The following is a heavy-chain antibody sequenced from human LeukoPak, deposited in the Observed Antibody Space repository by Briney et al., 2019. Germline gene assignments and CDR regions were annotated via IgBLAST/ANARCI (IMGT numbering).Heavy chain of an antibody. Sequence: GGSLRLSCATSGFTFSSYGMSWVRQAPGKGLEWVSAISGSGDSTYYADSVKGRFTISRDNSKNTLYLQMNSLRAEDTAVYYCARRSGIAVAGAFDYWGQGTLVTVSS. CDR2: ISGSGDST. D-gene: IGHD6-19*01. CDR3: ARRSGIAVAGAFDY. V-gene: IGHV3-23*01. J-gene: IGHJ4*02. CDR1: GFTFSSYG.